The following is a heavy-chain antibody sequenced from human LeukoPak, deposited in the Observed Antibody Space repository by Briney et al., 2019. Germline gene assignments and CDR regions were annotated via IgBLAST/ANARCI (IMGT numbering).Heavy chain of an antibody. V-gene: IGHV3-30*02. J-gene: IGHJ4*02. CDR2: IRYDGSNK. CDR3: ANPAGLRLYYFDY. Sequence: GGSLRLSCAAYGFTFSSYGMHWVRQVPGKGLEWVAFIRYDGSNKYYADSVKGRFTISRDNSKNTLYLQMNSLRAEDTAVYYCANPAGLRLYYFDYWGQGTLVTVSS. CDR1: GFTFSSYG. D-gene: IGHD5-12*01.